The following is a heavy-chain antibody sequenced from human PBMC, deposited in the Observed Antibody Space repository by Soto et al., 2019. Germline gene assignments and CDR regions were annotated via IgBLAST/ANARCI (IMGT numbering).Heavy chain of an antibody. CDR3: AKVSVPSFDYYGMDV. CDR2: ISGSGGST. J-gene: IGHJ6*02. CDR1: GFTFSSYA. D-gene: IGHD2-2*01. V-gene: IGHV3-23*01. Sequence: GALRLSCAASGFTFSSYAMSWVRQAPGKGLEWVSAISGSGGSTYYADSVKGRFTISRDNSKNTLYLQMNSLRAEDTAVYYCAKVSVPSFDYYGMDVWGQGTTVTVSS.